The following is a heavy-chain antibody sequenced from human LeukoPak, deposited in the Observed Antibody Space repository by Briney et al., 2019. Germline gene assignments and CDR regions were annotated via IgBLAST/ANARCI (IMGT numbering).Heavy chain of an antibody. D-gene: IGHD3-22*01. Sequence: AGSLRLSCAASGFTFSSYAMSWVRQAPGTGLECVSVISGSGGSTYYADSVKGRFTISRDNSKNTLYLQMNSLRAEDTAVYYCAKSTTKAHYYDSSGYPYWGQGTLVTVSS. V-gene: IGHV3-23*01. J-gene: IGHJ4*02. CDR1: GFTFSSYA. CDR3: AKSTTKAHYYDSSGYPY. CDR2: ISGSGGST.